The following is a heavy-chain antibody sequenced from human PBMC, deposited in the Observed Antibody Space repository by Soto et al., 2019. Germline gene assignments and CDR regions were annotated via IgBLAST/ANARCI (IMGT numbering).Heavy chain of an antibody. Sequence: SETLSLTCTVSGGSISSYYWSWIRQPPGKGLEWIGYIYYSGSTNYSPSLKSRVTISVDTSKNQFSLKLSSVTAADTAVYYCARLSITMVRGVISPYFDYWGQGTLVTVSS. D-gene: IGHD3-10*01. CDR3: ARLSITMVRGVISPYFDY. J-gene: IGHJ4*02. CDR2: IYYSGST. V-gene: IGHV4-59*01. CDR1: GGSISSYY.